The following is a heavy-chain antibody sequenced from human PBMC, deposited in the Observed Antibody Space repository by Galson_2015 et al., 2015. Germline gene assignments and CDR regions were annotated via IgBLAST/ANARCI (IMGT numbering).Heavy chain of an antibody. V-gene: IGHV3-49*04. D-gene: IGHD2-15*01. Sequence: SLRLSCAASGFTFSSYGMHWVRQAPGKGLEWVGFIRSKAYGGTTEYAASVKGRFTISRDDSKSIAYLQMNSLKTEDTAVYYCTRLGYCSGGSCFGDPFDYWGQGTLVTVSS. CDR2: IRSKAYGGTT. CDR3: TRLGYCSGGSCFGDPFDY. J-gene: IGHJ4*02. CDR1: GFTFSSYG.